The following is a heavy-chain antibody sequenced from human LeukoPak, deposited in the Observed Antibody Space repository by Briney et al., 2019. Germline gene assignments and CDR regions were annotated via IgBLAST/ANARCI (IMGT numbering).Heavy chain of an antibody. J-gene: IGHJ4*02. V-gene: IGHV4-59*01. D-gene: IGHD3-22*01. CDR3: ARAYYYDLSGKND. CDR2: IYYSGRT. Sequence: KPSETLSLTCTVSGASFSSYYWTWIRQPPGKGLEWIGYIYYSGRTNYNPSLKSRVTISVDTSKKQFSLKLSSVTAADTAVYYCARAYYYDLSGKNDWGQGTLVTVSS. CDR1: GASFSSYY.